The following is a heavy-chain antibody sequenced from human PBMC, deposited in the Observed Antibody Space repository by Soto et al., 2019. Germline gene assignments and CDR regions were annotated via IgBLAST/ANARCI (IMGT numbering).Heavy chain of an antibody. CDR3: ARAQYTGGSADYVAY. CDR1: GFRFSRYN. Sequence: GGSLILSCAASGFRFSRYNMNWVRLAPGKGLEWVSSISGVGTYIHYADSVQGRFTISRDNAESSLYLQMNNLRADDTAVYYCARAQYTGGSADYVAYWGNGIVVTV. J-gene: IGHJ4*01. V-gene: IGHV3-21*01. CDR2: ISGVGTYI. D-gene: IGHD2-15*01.